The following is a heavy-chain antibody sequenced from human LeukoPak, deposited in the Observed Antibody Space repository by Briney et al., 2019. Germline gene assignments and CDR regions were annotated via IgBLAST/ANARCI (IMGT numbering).Heavy chain of an antibody. J-gene: IGHJ4*02. Sequence: ASVKVSCKASGGTFSSYAISWVRQAPGQGLEWMGGIIPIFGTANYAQKFQGRVTITTDESTSTAYMELCSLRSEDTAVYYCARDTMVRGVIPYFDYWGQGTLVTVSS. D-gene: IGHD3-10*01. CDR3: ARDTMVRGVIPYFDY. V-gene: IGHV1-69*05. CDR1: GGTFSSYA. CDR2: IIPIFGTA.